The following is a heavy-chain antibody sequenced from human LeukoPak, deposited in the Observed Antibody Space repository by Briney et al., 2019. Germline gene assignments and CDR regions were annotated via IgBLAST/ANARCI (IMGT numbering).Heavy chain of an antibody. J-gene: IGHJ4*02. D-gene: IGHD3-10*01. V-gene: IGHV1-2*02. CDR3: ARVNTLEWFGELFVDY. CDR1: GYTFTGYY. CDR2: INPNSGGI. Sequence: ASVKVSCKASGYTFTGYYMHWVRQAPGQGLEWMGWINPNSGGINYAQKFQGRVTMTRDTSISTAYMELSRLRSDDTAVYYCARVNTLEWFGELFVDYWGQGTLVTVSS.